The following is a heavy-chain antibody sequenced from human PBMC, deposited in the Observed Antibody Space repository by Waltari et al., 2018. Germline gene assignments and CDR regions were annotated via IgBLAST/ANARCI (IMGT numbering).Heavy chain of an antibody. D-gene: IGHD1-20*01. CDR3: ARDDNRQAFDI. J-gene: IGHJ3*02. CDR1: GGSINNYY. V-gene: IGHV4-4*07. CDR2: VYTSENT. Sequence: QVQLQESGPGLVKPSETLSLTCTVSGGSINNYYWSWIRQPAGKGLEWIGRVYTSENTNYSPSLRSRVAMSVATSKNQFSLRLNSVTAADTAVYYCARDDNRQAFDIWGQGIVVTVSS.